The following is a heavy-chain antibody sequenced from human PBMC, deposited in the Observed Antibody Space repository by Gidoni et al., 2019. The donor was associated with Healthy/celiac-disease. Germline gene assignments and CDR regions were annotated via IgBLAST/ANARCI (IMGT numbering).Heavy chain of an antibody. J-gene: IGHJ6*02. D-gene: IGHD2-2*01. CDR2: ISAYNGNT. V-gene: IGHV1-18*01. CDR1: GYTFTSYG. CDR3: ARVLCSTSCYPYYGMDV. Sequence: QVQLVQSGAEVKKPGASVKVSCKASGYTFTSYGISWVRQAPGQGLEWMGWISAYNGNTNYAQKLQGRVTMTTDTSTSTAYMELRSLRSDDTAVYYCARVLCSTSCYPYYGMDVWGQGTTVTVSS.